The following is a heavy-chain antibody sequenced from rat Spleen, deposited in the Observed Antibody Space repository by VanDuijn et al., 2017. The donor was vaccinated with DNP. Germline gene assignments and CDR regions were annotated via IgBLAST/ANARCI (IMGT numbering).Heavy chain of an antibody. CDR1: GFTFTNSD. Sequence: EVQVVESGGGLVQPGRSMTVSCAASGFTFTNSDMAWVRQAPTKGLDCVASISTSGGVTYYRASVKGRFTISRDNAERTLYLQMDSLRPEDTTTYYCATGTLAYWGQGTLVTVSS. V-gene: IGHV5-25*01. J-gene: IGHJ3*01. CDR2: ISTSGGVT. CDR3: ATGTLAY.